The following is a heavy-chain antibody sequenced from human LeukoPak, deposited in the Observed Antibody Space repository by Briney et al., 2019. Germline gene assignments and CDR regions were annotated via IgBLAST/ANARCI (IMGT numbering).Heavy chain of an antibody. D-gene: IGHD3-22*01. J-gene: IGHJ3*02. V-gene: IGHV4-4*02. CDR3: ARKSGYDSSGYYQEAFDI. CDR2: IYHSGST. Sequence: KPSETLSLTCAVSGGSISSSNWWSWVRQPPGKGLEWIGEIYHSGSTNYNPSLKSRVTISVDKSKNQFSLKLSSVTAADTAVYYCARKSGYDSSGYYQEAFDIWGQGTMVTVSS. CDR1: GGSISSSNW.